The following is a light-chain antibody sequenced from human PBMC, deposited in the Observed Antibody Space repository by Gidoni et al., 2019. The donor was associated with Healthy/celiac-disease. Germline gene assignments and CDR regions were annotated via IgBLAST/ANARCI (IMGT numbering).Light chain of an antibody. J-gene: IGLJ2*01. Sequence: QSALTQPASVSGSPGQSITISCTGTSSDVGSYTLVSWYQQHPGKAPKLMIYEGSKRPSGVSNRFSGSKSGNTASLTISGLQAEDETDYYCSSGVVFGGGTKLTVL. CDR3: SSGVV. V-gene: IGLV2-23*01. CDR1: SSDVGSYTL. CDR2: EGS.